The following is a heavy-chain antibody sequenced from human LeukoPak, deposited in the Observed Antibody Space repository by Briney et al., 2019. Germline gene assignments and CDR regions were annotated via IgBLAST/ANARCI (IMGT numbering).Heavy chain of an antibody. CDR3: ARVGGYSGFY. CDR1: GGPISGYF. V-gene: IGHV4-59*01. D-gene: IGHD5-12*01. J-gene: IGHJ4*02. Sequence: PSETLSLTCTVSGGPISGYFWSWIRQPPGKGLEWVGYIHDNGRTTYNPSLRSRVTISIDTSKSQFSLKLNSLTTTDTAVYYCARVGGYSGFYWGQGTLVTVSS. CDR2: IHDNGRT.